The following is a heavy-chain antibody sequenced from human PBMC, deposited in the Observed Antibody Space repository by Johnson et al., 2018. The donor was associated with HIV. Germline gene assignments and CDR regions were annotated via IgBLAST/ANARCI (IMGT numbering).Heavy chain of an antibody. D-gene: IGHD6-19*01. V-gene: IGHV3-64*01. J-gene: IGHJ3*02. CDR1: GFTFSSYA. CDR3: ARDREDSSGFGAFDI. Sequence: VQLVESGGGLVQPGGSLRLSCAASGFTFSSYAMHWVRQAPGKGLEFVSAISSNGGSTYYANSVKGSFTISRDNSKNTLYLQMGSLRAEDMAEYYCARDREDSSGFGAFDIWGQGTVVTVSS. CDR2: ISSNGGST.